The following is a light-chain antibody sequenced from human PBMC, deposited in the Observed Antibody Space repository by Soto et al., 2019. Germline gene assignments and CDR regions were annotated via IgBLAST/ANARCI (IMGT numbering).Light chain of an antibody. CDR2: SNN. V-gene: IGLV1-47*02. J-gene: IGLJ2*01. CDR1: SSNIGGTNY. Sequence: QSVLTQPPSASGTPGQKVFISCSGSSSNIGGTNYAYWYQQLPGAAPKLLMHSNNLRPSGVPERISGSEFGIAGSLAISGLRAEDEAVYYCASWDDRLGAVIFGGGTKVTVL. CDR3: ASWDDRLGAVI.